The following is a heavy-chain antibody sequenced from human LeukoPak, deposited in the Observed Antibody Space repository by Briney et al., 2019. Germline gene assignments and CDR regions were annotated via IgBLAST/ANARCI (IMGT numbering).Heavy chain of an antibody. CDR2: IKEDGSEK. CDR1: GVTFSSYW. CDR3: ASVSGSYLDFQH. Sequence: GGSLRLSCAASGVTFSSYWMSWVRQAPGKGLEWVANIKEDGSEKYYVDSVKGRFTISRDNAKNSLYLQMNSLRAEDTAVYYCASVSGSYLDFQHWGQGTLVTVSS. V-gene: IGHV3-7*01. J-gene: IGHJ1*01. D-gene: IGHD3-10*01.